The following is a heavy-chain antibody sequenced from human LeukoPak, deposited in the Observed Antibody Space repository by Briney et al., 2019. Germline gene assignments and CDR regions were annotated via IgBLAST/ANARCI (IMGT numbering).Heavy chain of an antibody. CDR3: AADGAPSCYYGMDV. CDR2: IIPIFGTA. CDR1: GGTFSSYA. D-gene: IGHD3-10*01. Sequence: SVKASCKASGGTFSSYAISWVRQAPGQGLEWMGGIIPIFGTANYAQKFQGRVTITADESTSTAYMELSSLRSEDTAVYYCAADGAPSCYYGMDVWGKGTTVTVSS. J-gene: IGHJ6*04. V-gene: IGHV1-69*13.